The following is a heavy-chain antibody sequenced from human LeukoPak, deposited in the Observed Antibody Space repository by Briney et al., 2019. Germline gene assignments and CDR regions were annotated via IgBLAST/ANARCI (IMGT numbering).Heavy chain of an antibody. CDR1: GFTFSSYS. J-gene: IGHJ4*02. CDR3: ARAIEVTSIFGVVIKPYYFDY. Sequence: GGSLRLSCAASGFTFSSYSMNWVRQAPGKELEWVSSISSSSSYIYYADSVKGRFTISRDNAKNSLYLQMNSLRAEDTAVYYCARAIEVTSIFGVVIKPYYFDYWGQGTLVTVSS. V-gene: IGHV3-21*01. D-gene: IGHD3-3*01. CDR2: ISSSSSYI.